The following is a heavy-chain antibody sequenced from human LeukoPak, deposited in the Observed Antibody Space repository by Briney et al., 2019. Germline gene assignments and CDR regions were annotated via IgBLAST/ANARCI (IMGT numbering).Heavy chain of an antibody. J-gene: IGHJ5*02. CDR3: ARDGPSVEDRYYYGSGSYYNP. V-gene: IGHV1-69*04. Sequence: ASVKVSCKASGGTFSSYAISWVRQAPGQGLEWMGRIIPILGIANYAQKFQGRVTITADKSTSTAYMELSSLRSEDTAVYYCARDGPSVEDRYYYGSGSYYNPWGQGTLVTVSS. CDR1: GGTFSSYA. D-gene: IGHD3-10*01. CDR2: IIPILGIA.